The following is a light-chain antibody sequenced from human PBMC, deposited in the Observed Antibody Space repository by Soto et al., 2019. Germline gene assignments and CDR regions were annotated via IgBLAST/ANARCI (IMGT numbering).Light chain of an antibody. Sequence: EIVMTPSPATLSVSPGERATLSCRASQSVSSNLAWYQQKPGQAPRLLIYGASTRATGIPARFSGSGSGTEFTLTISSLQSEDFAIYYCKQYNTWASITFGQGTRLEI. CDR1: QSVSSN. V-gene: IGKV3-15*01. CDR3: KQYNTWASIT. J-gene: IGKJ5*01. CDR2: GAS.